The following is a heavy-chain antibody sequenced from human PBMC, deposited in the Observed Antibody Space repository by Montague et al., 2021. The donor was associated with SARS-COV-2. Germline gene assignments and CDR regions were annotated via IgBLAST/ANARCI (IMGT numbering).Heavy chain of an antibody. CDR3: TRHSRDYTSFGVVIYYMDD. CDR1: GGSISSSSHY. CDR2: IYYSGST. D-gene: IGHD3-3*01. V-gene: IGHV4-39*01. J-gene: IGHJ6*03. Sequence: SETRSLTCTVSGGSISSSSHYWGWIRQPPGKGLEWIGSIYYSGSTYYNPSIKSRVTISVDTTKNQFTLKLSSVTAADTAVFYCTRHSRDYTSFGVVIYYMDDWGKGTTVTVSS.